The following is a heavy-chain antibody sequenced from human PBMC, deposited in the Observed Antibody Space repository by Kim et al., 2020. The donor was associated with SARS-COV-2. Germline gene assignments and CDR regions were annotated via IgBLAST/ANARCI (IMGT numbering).Heavy chain of an antibody. D-gene: IGHD6-13*01. Sequence: SYAQKVQGRDTMTRETSTSTVYMELSSLRSEDTAVYYCARRKLGYDAFDIWGQGTMVTVSS. J-gene: IGHJ3*02. CDR3: ARRKLGYDAFDI. V-gene: IGHV1-46*01.